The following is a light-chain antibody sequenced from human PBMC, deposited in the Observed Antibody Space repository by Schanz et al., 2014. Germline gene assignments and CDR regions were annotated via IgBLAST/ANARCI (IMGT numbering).Light chain of an antibody. CDR3: SSYAGSNTAYV. V-gene: IGLV2-11*01. CDR1: SSDVGGYNY. CDR2: EVS. J-gene: IGLJ1*01. Sequence: QSALTQPRSVSGSPGQSVTISCTGTSSDVGGYNYVSWYQQHPGKAPKLMIYEVSKRPSGVPDRFSGSKSGNTASLTVSGLQAEDEADYYCSSYAGSNTAYVFGTGTKLTVL.